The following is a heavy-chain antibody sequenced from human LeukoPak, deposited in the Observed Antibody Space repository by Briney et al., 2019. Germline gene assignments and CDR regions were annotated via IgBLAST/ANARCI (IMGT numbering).Heavy chain of an antibody. CDR2: ISSSGSTI. J-gene: IGHJ4*02. CDR3: ARRGSLYYFDY. D-gene: IGHD3-16*01. CDR1: GFTFSSYS. Sequence: QAGGSLRLSCTASGFTFSSYSMNWVRQAPGKGLEWVSYISSSGSTIYYADSVKGRFTISRDNSKNTLFLQINSLRAEDTAVYYCARRGSLYYFDYWGQGTLVTVSS. V-gene: IGHV3-48*01.